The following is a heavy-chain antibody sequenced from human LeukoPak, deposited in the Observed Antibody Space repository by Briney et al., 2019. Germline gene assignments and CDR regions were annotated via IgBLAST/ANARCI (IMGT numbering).Heavy chain of an antibody. CDR3: ARVKMTTVTTDAFDI. J-gene: IGHJ3*02. Sequence: GGSLRLSCAASGSTFSSYAMSWVRQAPGKGLEWVSAISGSGGSTYYADSVKGRFTISRDNSKNTLYLQMNSLRAEGTAVYYCARVKMTTVTTDAFDIWGQGTMVTVSS. CDR2: ISGSGGST. CDR1: GSTFSSYA. V-gene: IGHV3-23*01. D-gene: IGHD4-17*01.